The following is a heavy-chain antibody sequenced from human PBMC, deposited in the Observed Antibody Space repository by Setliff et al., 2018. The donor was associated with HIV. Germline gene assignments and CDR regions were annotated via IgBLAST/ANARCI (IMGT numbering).Heavy chain of an antibody. J-gene: IGHJ4*02. D-gene: IGHD6-6*01. V-gene: IGHV3-7*03. CDR1: GFTLSSYW. CDR3: ARGHYSSSSG. Sequence: PGGSLRLSCAASGFTLSSYWMNWVRQPPGKGLEWVANIREDGSEKYYGDSVKGRFTISRDNAKNSLFLQMNRLRAEDTAVYYCARGHYSSSSGWGQGTLVTVSS. CDR2: IREDGSEK.